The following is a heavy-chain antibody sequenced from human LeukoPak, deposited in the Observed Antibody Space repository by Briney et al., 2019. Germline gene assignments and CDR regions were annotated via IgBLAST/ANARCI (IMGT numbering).Heavy chain of an antibody. J-gene: IGHJ3*02. CDR3: GRLSRWNHAFDI. V-gene: IGHV4-39*01. D-gene: IGHD1-1*01. Sequence: PSETLSLTCTVSGGSISSSSYYWGWLRQPPGKGLEWIGSIYYSGSTYYNPSLKRRVTISVDTSKNQSSLKLSSVTAADTAVYYCGRLSRWNHAFDIWGQGTMVTVSS. CDR1: GGSISSSSYY. CDR2: IYYSGST.